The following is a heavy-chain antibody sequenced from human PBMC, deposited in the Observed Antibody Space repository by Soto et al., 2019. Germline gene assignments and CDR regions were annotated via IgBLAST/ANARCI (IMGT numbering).Heavy chain of an antibody. CDR1: GYTFTSYY. D-gene: IGHD5-18*01. CDR2: IHPSGGST. J-gene: IGHJ6*02. CDR3: ARDLVYSYGWNYYYGMDV. V-gene: IGHV1-46*01. Sequence: ASVKVSCKASGYTFTSYYMHWVRQAPGQGLEWMGIIHPSGGSTSYAQKFQGRGTMTRDTSTSTVYMELSSLRSEDTAVYNCARDLVYSYGWNYYYGMDVWGQGTTVTVSS.